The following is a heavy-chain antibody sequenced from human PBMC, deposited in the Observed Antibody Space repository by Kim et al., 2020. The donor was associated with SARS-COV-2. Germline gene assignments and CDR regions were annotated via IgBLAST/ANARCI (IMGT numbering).Heavy chain of an antibody. J-gene: IGHJ4*02. Sequence: NYAQKLQGRVTMTTDTSTSTAYMELRSLRSDDTAVYYCATLRDGYNPIDYWGQGTLVTVSS. D-gene: IGHD5-12*01. CDR3: ATLRDGYNPIDY. V-gene: IGHV1-18*01.